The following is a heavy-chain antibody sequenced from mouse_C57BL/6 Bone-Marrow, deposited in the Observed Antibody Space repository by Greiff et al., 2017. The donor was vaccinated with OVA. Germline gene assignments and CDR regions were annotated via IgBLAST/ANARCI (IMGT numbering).Heavy chain of an antibody. CDR1: GYSFTGYY. J-gene: IGHJ2*01. CDR2: INPSTGGT. CDR3: ALSSSIDY. V-gene: IGHV1-42*01. Sequence: VQLQQSGPELVKPGASVKISCKASGYSFTGYYMNWVKQSPEKSLEWIGEINPSTGGTTYNQKFKAKATLTVDKSSSTAYMQLKSLTSEDSAVYYCALSSSIDYWGQGTTLTVSS. D-gene: IGHD1-1*01.